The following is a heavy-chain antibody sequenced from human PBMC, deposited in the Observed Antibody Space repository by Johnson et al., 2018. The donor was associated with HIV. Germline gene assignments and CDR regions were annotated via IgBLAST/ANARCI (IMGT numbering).Heavy chain of an antibody. CDR2: ISYDGSNK. V-gene: IGHV3-30-3*01. Sequence: VQLVESGGGLVKPGGSLRLSCAASGFTFSSHGMHWVRQAPGKGLEWVAVISYDGSNKYYADSVKGRLTISRANSKNTLFLQMNCLRAEDTAVYYCANGDYYDIRAAFDIWGQGTMVTVSS. CDR3: ANGDYYDIRAAFDI. D-gene: IGHD3-22*01. J-gene: IGHJ3*02. CDR1: GFTFSSHG.